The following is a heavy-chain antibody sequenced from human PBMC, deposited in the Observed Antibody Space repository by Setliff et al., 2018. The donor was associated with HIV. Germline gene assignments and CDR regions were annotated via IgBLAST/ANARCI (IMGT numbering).Heavy chain of an antibody. CDR1: GFTFSDYY. CDR2: ISSSGSTT. J-gene: IGHJ5*02. Sequence: LRLSCAASGFTFSDYYMSWIRQAPGKGLEWVSYISSSGSTTYYADSVKGRFTISRDNAKKSLYLQMNSLRAEDTAMYYCARAMAADFWSAYYGSKGGPAFDPWGQGTLVTVSS. D-gene: IGHD3-3*01. CDR3: ARAMAADFWSAYYGSKGGPAFDP. V-gene: IGHV3-11*04.